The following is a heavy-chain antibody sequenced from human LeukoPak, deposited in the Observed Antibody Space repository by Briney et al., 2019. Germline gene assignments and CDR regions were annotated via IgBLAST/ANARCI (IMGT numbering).Heavy chain of an antibody. CDR3: AKPVGYCSSTSCYTRDYFDY. CDR1: GFTFSSYG. J-gene: IGHJ4*02. D-gene: IGHD2-2*02. CDR2: IRYDGSNK. Sequence: PGGSLRLSCAASGFTFSSYGMHWVRQAPGKGLEWVAFIRYDGSNKYYADPVKGRFTISRDNSKNTLYLQMNSLRAEDTAVYYCAKPVGYCSSTSCYTRDYFDYWGQGTLVTVSS. V-gene: IGHV3-30*02.